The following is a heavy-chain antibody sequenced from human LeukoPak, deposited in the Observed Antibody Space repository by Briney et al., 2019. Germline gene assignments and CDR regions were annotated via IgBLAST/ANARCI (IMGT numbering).Heavy chain of an antibody. D-gene: IGHD6-13*01. CDR3: AKDHGEGSSWYLDLVTFYYYYYGMDV. J-gene: IGHJ6*02. CDR2: ISGSGGST. Sequence: GGSLRLSCAASGFTFSSYWMNWARQAPGKGLEWVSAISGSGGSTYYADSVKGRFTISRDNSKNTLYLQMNSLRAEDTAVYYCAKDHGEGSSWYLDLVTFYYYYYGMDVWGQGTTVTVSS. CDR1: GFTFSSYW. V-gene: IGHV3-23*01.